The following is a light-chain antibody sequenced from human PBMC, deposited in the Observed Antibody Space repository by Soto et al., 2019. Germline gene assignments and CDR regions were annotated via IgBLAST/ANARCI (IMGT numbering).Light chain of an antibody. CDR1: ENVRTF. Sequence: EVVLTQSPATLSLSPGERATLSCRASENVRTFVDWYQQKPGQAPRLLIYGASNRATGIPARFSGSGSRTDFTLTISNLEPEDFAVYYCQQHSHWPPWTFGQGTRVEIQ. J-gene: IGKJ1*01. CDR3: QQHSHWPPWT. V-gene: IGKV3-11*01. CDR2: GAS.